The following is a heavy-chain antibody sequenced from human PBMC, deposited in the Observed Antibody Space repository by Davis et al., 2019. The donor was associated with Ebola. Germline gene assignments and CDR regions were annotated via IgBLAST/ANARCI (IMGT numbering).Heavy chain of an antibody. D-gene: IGHD2-15*01. CDR3: AKGYCSGGRCYSGSDY. Sequence: GESLKISYKGSGYSFTSYWIGWVRQMPGKGLEWMGIIYPGDSDTRYSPSFQGQVTISADKSISTAYLQWSSLKASDTAMYYCAKGYCSGGRCYSGSDYWGQGTLVTVSS. V-gene: IGHV5-51*01. CDR1: GYSFTSYW. CDR2: IYPGDSDT. J-gene: IGHJ4*02.